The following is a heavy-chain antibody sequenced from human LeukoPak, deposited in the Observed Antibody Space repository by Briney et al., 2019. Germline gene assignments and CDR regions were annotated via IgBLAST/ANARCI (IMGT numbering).Heavy chain of an antibody. CDR1: GFAFSTYG. CDR3: TRKGGDYYYDY. CDR2: ISFDGSVK. Sequence: PGGSLRLSCAASGFAFSTYGMHWVRQAPGEGLEWVAVISFDGSVKYYADSVKGRFTISRDNSQNTLYLQMNSLRGDDTAVYYRTRKGGDYYYDYWGQGTLVTVSA. J-gene: IGHJ4*02. V-gene: IGHV3-30*19. D-gene: IGHD1-26*01.